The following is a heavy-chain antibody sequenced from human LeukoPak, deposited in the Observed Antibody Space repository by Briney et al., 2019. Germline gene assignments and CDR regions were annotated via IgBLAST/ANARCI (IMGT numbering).Heavy chain of an antibody. V-gene: IGHV1-69*05. CDR1: GGTFSSYA. J-gene: IGHJ4*02. CDR3: ARESDSSGYYYFDY. Sequence: SVKVSCKASGGTFSSYAISWVRQAPGQGLEWMGRIIPIFGTANYAQKFQGRVTITTDESTSTAYMELSSLRSEDTAVYYCARESDSSGYYYFDYWGREPWSPSPQ. D-gene: IGHD3-22*01. CDR2: IIPIFGTA.